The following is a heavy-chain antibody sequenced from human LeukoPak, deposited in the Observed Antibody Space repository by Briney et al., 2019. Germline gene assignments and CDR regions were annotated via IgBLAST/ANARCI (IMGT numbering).Heavy chain of an antibody. CDR1: GFTFSSYA. V-gene: IGHV3-23*01. CDR2: ISGSGGST. D-gene: IGHD6-13*01. J-gene: IGHJ3*02. Sequence: GGSLRLSCAASGFTFSSYAMSWVRQAPGKGLEWVSAISGSGGSTYYADSVKGRFTISRDNSKNTLYLQMNSLRAEDTAVYYCAKGKGAAAAGYYAFDIWGQGTMVTVSS. CDR3: AKGKGAAAAGYYAFDI.